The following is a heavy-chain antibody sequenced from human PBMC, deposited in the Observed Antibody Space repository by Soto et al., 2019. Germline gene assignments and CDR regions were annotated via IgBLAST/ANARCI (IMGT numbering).Heavy chain of an antibody. V-gene: IGHV4-34*01. CDR3: ARGKSAYYYGSGSYQSPFTFDY. CDR1: GGSFSGYY. J-gene: IGHJ4*02. CDR2: INHSGST. D-gene: IGHD3-10*01. Sequence: PSETLSLTCAVYGGSFSGYYWSWIRQPPGKGLEWIGEINHSGSTNYNPSLKSRVTISVDTSKNQFSLKLSSVTAADTAVYYCARGKSAYYYGSGSYQSPFTFDYWGQGTLVTSPQ.